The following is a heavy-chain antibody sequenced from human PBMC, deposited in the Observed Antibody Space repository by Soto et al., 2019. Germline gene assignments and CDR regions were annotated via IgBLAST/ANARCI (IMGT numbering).Heavy chain of an antibody. CDR1: GFTFSSYA. V-gene: IGHV3-30-3*01. CDR3: ARVNGYQLLLYALDI. CDR2: ISYDGSNK. D-gene: IGHD2-2*01. Sequence: GGSLRLSCAASGFTFSSYAMHWVRQAPGKGLEWVSVISYDGSNKYYADSVKGRFTISRDNSKNTLYLQMNSLRAEDTAVYYCARVNGYQLLLYALDICGQAIMVTVSS. J-gene: IGHJ3*02.